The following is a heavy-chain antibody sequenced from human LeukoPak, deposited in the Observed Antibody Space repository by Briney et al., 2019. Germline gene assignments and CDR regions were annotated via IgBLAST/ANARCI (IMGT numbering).Heavy chain of an antibody. D-gene: IGHD1/OR15-1a*01. CDR3: ARGVGTKVDY. V-gene: IGHV4-31*03. J-gene: IGHJ4*02. CDR1: GGSISSGGFY. CDR2: IYYSGST. Sequence: SQTLSLTCTVSGGSISSGGFYWSWIRQYPGKGLEWIGYIYYSGSTFYNPSLKSRVTISVDTSKNQFSLKLSSVTAADTAVYHCARGVGTKVDYWGQGTLVTVSS.